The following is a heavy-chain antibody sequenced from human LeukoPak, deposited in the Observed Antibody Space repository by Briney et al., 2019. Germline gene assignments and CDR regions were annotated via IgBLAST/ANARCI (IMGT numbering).Heavy chain of an antibody. J-gene: IGHJ3*02. CDR3: ARAPGINCSGGSCYPGAFDI. Sequence: SETLSLTCTVSGGSISSGGYYWRWIRQHPGKGLEWIGYIYYSGSTYYNPSLKSRVTISVDTSKNQFSLKLSSVTAADTAVYYCARAPGINCSGGSCYPGAFDIWGQGTMVTVSS. CDR1: GGSISSGGYY. V-gene: IGHV4-31*03. CDR2: IYYSGST. D-gene: IGHD2-15*01.